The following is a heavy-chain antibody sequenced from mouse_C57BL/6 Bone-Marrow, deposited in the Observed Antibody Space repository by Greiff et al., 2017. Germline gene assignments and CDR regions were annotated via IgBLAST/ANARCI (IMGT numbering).Heavy chain of an antibody. V-gene: IGHV14-4*01. J-gene: IGHJ3*01. CDR2: IDPENGDT. CDR1: GFNIKDDY. D-gene: IGHD1-1*01. Sequence: VQLQQSGAELVRPGASVKLSCTASGFNIKDDYMHWVKQRPEQGLEWIGWIDPENGDTEYASKFQGKATITADTSSNTAYLQLSSLTSEDTAVYYCTTYYYVFAYWGQGTLDTVSA. CDR3: TTYYYVFAY.